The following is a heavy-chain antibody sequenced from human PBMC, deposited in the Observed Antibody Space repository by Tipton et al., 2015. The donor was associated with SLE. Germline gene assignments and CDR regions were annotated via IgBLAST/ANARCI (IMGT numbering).Heavy chain of an antibody. V-gene: IGHV4-59*01. Sequence: GLVKPSETLSLTCIVSGGSISSDYWSWIRQPPGKGLEWIGYIYYSGSTNYNPSLKSRVTISVDTSKNQFSLKLSSVTAADTAVYYCATVGDAFDIWGQGTMVTVSS. CDR3: ATVGDAFDI. D-gene: IGHD3-10*01. CDR1: GGSISSDY. CDR2: IYYSGST. J-gene: IGHJ3*02.